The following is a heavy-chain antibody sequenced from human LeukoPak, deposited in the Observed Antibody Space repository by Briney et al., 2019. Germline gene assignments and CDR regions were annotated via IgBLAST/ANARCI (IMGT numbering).Heavy chain of an antibody. CDR2: IRQDGSEK. CDR1: GFTFSSYW. V-gene: IGHV3-7*01. J-gene: IGHJ4*02. Sequence: GGSLRLSCAASGFTFSSYWMSWVRQAPGKGLEWVANIRQDGSEKYYVDSVKGRFTISRDNAKNSLYLQMNSLRAEDTAVYYCARRIGRSSSVYFDYWGQGTLVTVSS. D-gene: IGHD6-6*01. CDR3: ARRIGRSSSVYFDY.